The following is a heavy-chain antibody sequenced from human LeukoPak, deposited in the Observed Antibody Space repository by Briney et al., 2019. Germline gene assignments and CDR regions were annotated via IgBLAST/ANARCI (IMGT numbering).Heavy chain of an antibody. D-gene: IGHD5-12*01. Sequence: PGGSLRLSCVASGFTLSGYWMSWVRQAPGKGLEWVANINQDGSGKYYVDSVKGRFTISRDNAKNSLYLQMNSLRAEDTAVYYCARGYSGYNYGYYFDYWGQGTLVTVSS. J-gene: IGHJ4*02. CDR3: ARGYSGYNYGYYFDY. CDR1: GFTLSGYW. CDR2: INQDGSGK. V-gene: IGHV3-7*01.